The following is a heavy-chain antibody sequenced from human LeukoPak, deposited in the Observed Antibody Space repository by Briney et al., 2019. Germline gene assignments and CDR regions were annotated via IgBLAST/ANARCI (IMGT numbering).Heavy chain of an antibody. CDR1: GYTFIRYY. V-gene: IGHV1-46*01. CDR2: INPSGGST. Sequence: ASVKLSCTASGYTFIRYYMHWVRQAPGQGLEWIAIINPSGGSTSYAQKFQGRVTMTRDTSTSTVYMELSRLRSEDTAVYYCARGGYGHRIDYWGQGTLVSVSS. CDR3: ARGGYGHRIDY. J-gene: IGHJ4*02. D-gene: IGHD4-17*01.